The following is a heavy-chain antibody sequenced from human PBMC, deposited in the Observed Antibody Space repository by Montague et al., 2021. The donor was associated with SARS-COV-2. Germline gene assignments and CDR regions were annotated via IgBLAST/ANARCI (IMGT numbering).Heavy chain of an antibody. J-gene: IGHJ4*02. V-gene: IGHV4-61*02. Sequence: TLSLTCTVSGASISTGIYYWSWIRQPAGKGLEWIGRIRTTGHTDYNSSLESRVFMSVDTSTNQFSLSLTSVTAADTAVYFCARFGSGTLEFDLWGQGTLFTVSS. CDR3: ARFGSGTLEFDL. CDR1: GASISTGIYY. D-gene: IGHD1-26*01. CDR2: IRTTGHT.